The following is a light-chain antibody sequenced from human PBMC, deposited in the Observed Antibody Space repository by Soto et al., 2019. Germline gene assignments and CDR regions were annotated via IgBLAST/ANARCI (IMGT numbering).Light chain of an antibody. CDR1: ESIRTW. CDR2: DAS. CDR3: QQYNNYPRT. V-gene: IGKV1-5*01. Sequence: DIQMTQSPSTLSASIGGRVTITCRARESIRTWLAWYQHKPGKAPKFLIYDASTLESGIPSRFSGSGSGTDFTLTISSLQPDDFATYYCQQYNNYPRTFGQGTKVDIK. J-gene: IGKJ1*01.